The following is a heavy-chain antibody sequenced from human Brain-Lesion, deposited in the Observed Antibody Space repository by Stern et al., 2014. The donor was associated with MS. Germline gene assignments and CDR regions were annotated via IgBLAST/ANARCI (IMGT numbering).Heavy chain of an antibody. Sequence: QVQLVQSGAEVKKPGASVKVSCKTSGYIFTGYYIHWVRQAPGQGLEWMAWINPNTGGTTHAQKFQGRVTMSRDTSISTAYVELSSLTSDDTAVYYCARDQRGITIFGVVTDYYYLGMDVWGQGTTVTVSS. CDR1: GYIFTGYY. D-gene: IGHD3-3*01. V-gene: IGHV1-2*02. CDR2: INPNTGGT. CDR3: ARDQRGITIFGVVTDYYYLGMDV. J-gene: IGHJ6*02.